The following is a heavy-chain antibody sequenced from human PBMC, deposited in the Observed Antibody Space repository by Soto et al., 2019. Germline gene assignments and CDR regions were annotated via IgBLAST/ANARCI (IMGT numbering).Heavy chain of an antibody. J-gene: IGHJ6*02. Sequence: QVQLVQSGAEVKKPGSSVKVSCKASGGTFSSYAISWVRQAPGQGLEWMGGIIPIFGTANYAQKFQGRVTITADKSTSTAYMELSSLRSEDTAVYYCARLAVAAPWRYYGMDVWGQGTTVTVSS. CDR1: GGTFSSYA. V-gene: IGHV1-69*06. CDR3: ARLAVAAPWRYYGMDV. CDR2: IIPIFGTA. D-gene: IGHD6-19*01.